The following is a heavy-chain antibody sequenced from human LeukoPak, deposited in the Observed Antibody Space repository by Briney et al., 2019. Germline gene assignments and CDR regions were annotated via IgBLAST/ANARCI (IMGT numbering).Heavy chain of an antibody. CDR1: GFTLGEVS. CDR2: FDPEVHAI. D-gene: IGHD1-26*01. CDR3: VPLGGP. Sequence: ASVKVSCKVSGFTLGEVSMHWVRQAPGKGLEWMGGFDPEVHAILYSQKFQGRPSMTEDTAADTPYMELSILTSEDTAVVYCVPLGGPRGQGTLVIVSS. J-gene: IGHJ5*02. V-gene: IGHV1-24*01.